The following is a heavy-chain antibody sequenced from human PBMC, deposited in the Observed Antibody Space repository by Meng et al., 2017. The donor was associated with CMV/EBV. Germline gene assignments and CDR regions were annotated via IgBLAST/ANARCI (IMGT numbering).Heavy chain of an antibody. D-gene: IGHD3-3*01. CDR3: ARELRFLESTGWYYYGMDV. J-gene: IGHJ6*02. CDR2: INHSGST. V-gene: IGHV4-34*01. CDR1: GGSFSGYY. Sequence: SETLSLTCAVYGGSFSGYYWNWIRQPPGKGLEWIGEINHSGSTNYNPSLKSRVTISVDTSKNQFSLKLSSVTAADTAVYYCARELRFLESTGWYYYGMDVWGQGTTVTVSS.